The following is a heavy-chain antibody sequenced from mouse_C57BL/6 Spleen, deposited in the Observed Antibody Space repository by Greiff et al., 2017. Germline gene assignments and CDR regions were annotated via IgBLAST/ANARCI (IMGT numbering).Heavy chain of an antibody. V-gene: IGHV14-4*01. CDR2: IDPENGDT. Sequence: EVQLQQSGAELVRPGASVKLSCTASGFNIKDDYMHWVKQRPEQGLEWIGWIDPENGDTEYASKFQGKATITADTSSNTAYLQLSSLTSEDTAVYYCTFTTVVDAWFAYWGQGTLVTVSA. J-gene: IGHJ3*01. CDR1: GFNIKDDY. D-gene: IGHD1-1*01. CDR3: TFTTVVDAWFAY.